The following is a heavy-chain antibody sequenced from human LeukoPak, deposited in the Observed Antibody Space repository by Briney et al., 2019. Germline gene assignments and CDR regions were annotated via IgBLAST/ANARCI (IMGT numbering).Heavy chain of an antibody. CDR2: INHSGST. V-gene: IGHV4-34*01. J-gene: IGHJ4*02. D-gene: IGHD3-22*01. Sequence: SETLSLTCAVYGGSFSGYYWSWIRQPPGKGLEWIGEINHSGSTNYNPSLKSRVTISVDTSKNQFSLKLSSVTAADTAVYYCARLTMIVVVIDHYYFDYWGQGTLVTVSS. CDR1: GGSFSGYY. CDR3: ARLTMIVVVIDHYYFDY.